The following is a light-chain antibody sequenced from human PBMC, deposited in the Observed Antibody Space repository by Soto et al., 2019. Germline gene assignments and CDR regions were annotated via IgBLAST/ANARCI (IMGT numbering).Light chain of an antibody. CDR1: QSVSSSY. Sequence: EMVLTQSPGTLSLSPGERATLSCRASQSVSSSYLAWYQQKPGQAPRLLILGASSRAPGIPDRFIGSVSGTDFTLTITRLEPEDFAVYYCQQYGGSPLYTFGQGTKVDIK. V-gene: IGKV3-20*01. CDR2: GAS. CDR3: QQYGGSPLYT. J-gene: IGKJ2*01.